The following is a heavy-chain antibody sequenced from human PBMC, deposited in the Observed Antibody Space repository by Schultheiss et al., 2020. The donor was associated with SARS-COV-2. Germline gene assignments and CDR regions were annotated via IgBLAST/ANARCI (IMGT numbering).Heavy chain of an antibody. V-gene: IGHV3-72*01. J-gene: IGHJ4*02. Sequence: GGSLRLSCAASGFTFSGSAMHWVRQASGKGLEWVGRISNKANSYTTEYAASVKGRFTISRDDSKNSLYLQMNSLRAEDTAVYYCARDRGSQLGYWGQGTLVTVSS. CDR1: GFTFSGSA. CDR3: ARDRGSQLGY. D-gene: IGHD3-10*01. CDR2: ISNKANSYTT.